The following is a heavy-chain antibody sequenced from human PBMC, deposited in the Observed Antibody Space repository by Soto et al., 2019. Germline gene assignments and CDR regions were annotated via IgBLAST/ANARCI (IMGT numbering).Heavy chain of an antibody. Sequence: QVQLQESGPGLVKPSQTLSLTCTVSGGSISSGDYYWNWIRQPRGKGLEWIGNIYYSGNTDCNPSLKSRVTISVDTSKNQFSLNLSSVTAADSAVYYCAGQPTAGSFYDLGSYYYYYGMDVWGQGTTVTVSS. J-gene: IGHJ6*02. V-gene: IGHV4-30-4*01. CDR1: GGSISSGDYY. CDR3: AGQPTAGSFYDLGSYYYYYGMDV. CDR2: IYYSGNT. D-gene: IGHD3-16*01.